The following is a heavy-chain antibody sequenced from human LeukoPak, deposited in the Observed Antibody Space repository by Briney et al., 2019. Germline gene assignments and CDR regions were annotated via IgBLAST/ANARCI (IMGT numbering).Heavy chain of an antibody. CDR2: IYHSGTT. CDR3: AKLSYYGSAYYFDY. D-gene: IGHD3-10*01. J-gene: IGHJ4*02. Sequence: SETLSLTCTVSDGSISGYYWSWIRQSPDKGLEYIGYIYHSGTTNYNPSLKSRVTMSVDTSKNQFSLRLTSVTAADTALYYCAKLSYYGSAYYFDYWGQGTLVTASS. CDR1: DGSISGYY. V-gene: IGHV4-59*12.